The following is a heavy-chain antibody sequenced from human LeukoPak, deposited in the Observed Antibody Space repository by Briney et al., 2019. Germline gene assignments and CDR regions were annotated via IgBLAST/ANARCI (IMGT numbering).Heavy chain of an antibody. Sequence: PSETLSLTCTVSGGSISSSSYYWGWIRQPPGKGLEWIGSIYYSGSTYYNPSLESRVTISVDTSKNQFSLKLSSVTAADTAVYYCARHSRLWFGELFPTPPFYWGQGTLVTVSS. D-gene: IGHD3-10*01. CDR2: IYYSGST. CDR1: GGSISSSSYY. J-gene: IGHJ4*02. CDR3: ARHSRLWFGELFPTPPFY. V-gene: IGHV4-39*01.